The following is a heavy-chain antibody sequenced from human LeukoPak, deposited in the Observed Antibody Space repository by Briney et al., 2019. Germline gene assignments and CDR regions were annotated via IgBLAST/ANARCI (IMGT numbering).Heavy chain of an antibody. CDR2: INWNGGST. CDR3: ARDNVVVVPAAGEPNYYYYYGMDV. CDR1: GFTFDDYG. J-gene: IGHJ6*02. V-gene: IGHV3-20*04. Sequence: PGGSLRLSCAASGFTFDDYGMSWVRQAPGKGLEWVSGINWNGGSTGYADSVKGRFTISRDNAKNSLYLQMNSLRAEDTAVYYCARDNVVVVPAAGEPNYYYYYGMDVWGQGTTVTVSS. D-gene: IGHD2-2*01.